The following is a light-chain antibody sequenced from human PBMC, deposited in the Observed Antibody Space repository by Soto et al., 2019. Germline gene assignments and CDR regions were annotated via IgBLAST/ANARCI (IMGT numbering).Light chain of an antibody. V-gene: IGKV3-15*01. CDR2: GAS. CDR1: ESVSSN. J-gene: IGKJ2*01. Sequence: EIVMTQSPDTLSVSPGERATVSCRASESVSSNLAWYQQKAGQAPRLLIYGASTRATGIPARFSGSGSGTEFTLTISTLQYEDVAIYYCQQYNSWPPYTFGQGTKLEI. CDR3: QQYNSWPPYT.